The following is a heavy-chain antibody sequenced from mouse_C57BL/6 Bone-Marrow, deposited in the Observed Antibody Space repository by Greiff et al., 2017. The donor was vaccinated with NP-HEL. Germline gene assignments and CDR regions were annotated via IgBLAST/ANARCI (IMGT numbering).Heavy chain of an antibody. D-gene: IGHD1-1*01. CDR3: ARRGINGSSYYYAMDY. V-gene: IGHV5-15*01. J-gene: IGHJ4*01. CDR2: ISNLAYSI. Sequence: EVNVVESGGGLVQPGGSLKLSCAASGFTFSDYGMAWVRQAPRKGPEWVAFISNLAYSIYYADTVTGRFTISRENAKNTLYLEMSSLRSEDTAMYYCARRGINGSSYYYAMDYWGQGTSVTVSS. CDR1: GFTFSDYG.